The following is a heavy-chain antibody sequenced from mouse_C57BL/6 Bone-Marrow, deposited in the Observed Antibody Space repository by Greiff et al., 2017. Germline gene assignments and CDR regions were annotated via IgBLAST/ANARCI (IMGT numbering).Heavy chain of an antibody. D-gene: IGHD2-3*01. CDR3: ARPLDGYYGDWYFDV. J-gene: IGHJ1*03. V-gene: IGHV1-81*01. CDR2: IYPRSGNT. Sequence: VQLQQSGAALARPGASVKLSCKASGYTFTSYGISWVKQRTGQGLEWIGEIYPRSGNTYYNEKFKGKATLTADKSSSTAYMELRSLTSEDSAVYFCARPLDGYYGDWYFDVWGTGTTVTVSS. CDR1: GYTFTSYG.